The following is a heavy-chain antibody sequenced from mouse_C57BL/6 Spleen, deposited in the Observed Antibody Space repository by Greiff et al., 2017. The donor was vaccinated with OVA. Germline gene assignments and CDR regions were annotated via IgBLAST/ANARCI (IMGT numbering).Heavy chain of an antibody. V-gene: IGHV14-2*01. J-gene: IGHJ2*01. CDR3: AREDISGYVGY. D-gene: IGHD3-2*02. CDR2: IDPEDGET. CDR1: GFNIKDYY. Sequence: VQLQQSGAELVKPGASVKLSCTASGFNIKDYYMHWVKQRSEQGLEWIGRIDPEDGETKYAPKFPGKATITADTSSNTAYLQLSSLTSEDTAVYYCAREDISGYVGYWGQGTTLTVSS.